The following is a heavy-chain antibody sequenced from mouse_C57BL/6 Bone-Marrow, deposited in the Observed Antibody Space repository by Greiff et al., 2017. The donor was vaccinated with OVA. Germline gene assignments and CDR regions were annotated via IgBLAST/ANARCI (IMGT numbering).Heavy chain of an antibody. CDR3: AREYYYGSSHYYFDY. CDR1: GFTFSSYA. CDR2: ISDGGSYT. V-gene: IGHV5-4*01. J-gene: IGHJ2*01. Sequence: EVMLVESGGGLVKPGGSLKLSCAASGFTFSSYAMSWVRQTPEKRLEWVATISDGGSYTYYPDNVKGRFTISRDNAKNNLYLQMSHLKSEDTAMYYCAREYYYGSSHYYFDYWGQGTTLTVSS. D-gene: IGHD1-1*01.